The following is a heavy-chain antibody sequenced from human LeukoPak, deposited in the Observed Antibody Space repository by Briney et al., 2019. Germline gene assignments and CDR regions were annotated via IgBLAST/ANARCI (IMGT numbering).Heavy chain of an antibody. J-gene: IGHJ6*03. CDR1: GFTFSSYG. CDR2: IWYDGSNK. V-gene: IGHV3-33*06. Sequence: GGSLRLSCAASGFTFSSYGMHWVRQAPGKGLEWVAVIWYDGSNKYYADSVKGRFTISRDNSKNTLYLQMSSLRAGDTAVYYCAKGYSYYYYYMDVWGKGTTVTVSS. D-gene: IGHD2-15*01. CDR3: AKGYSYYYYYMDV.